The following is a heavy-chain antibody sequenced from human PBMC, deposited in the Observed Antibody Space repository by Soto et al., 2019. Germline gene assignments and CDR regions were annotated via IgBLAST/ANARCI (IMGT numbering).Heavy chain of an antibody. CDR2: TYYRSRFFS. Sequence: SQTLSLTCAISGDSVSSYSAAWNWIRQSPSGGLEWLGRTYYRSRFFSDYAESVKSRIIINPDTSKNQFSLQPESVTPEDTAVYYCVRDRYSSSGWFDPWGQGPSVTVSS. V-gene: IGHV6-1*01. CDR3: VRDRYSSSGWFDP. J-gene: IGHJ5*02. D-gene: IGHD3-10*01. CDR1: GDSVSSYSAA.